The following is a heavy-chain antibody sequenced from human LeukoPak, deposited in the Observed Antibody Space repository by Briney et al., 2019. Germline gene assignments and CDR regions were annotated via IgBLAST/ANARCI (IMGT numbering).Heavy chain of an antibody. J-gene: IGHJ4*02. Sequence: GGSLRLSCTGSGFTFGDYSMNWVRQAPGKGLEWVAFTRSKAHGGTTEYAASVKGRFTFSRDDSRSVAYLQMNNLRTEDTAVYYCARDQVYYDFWSAYWGQGTLVTVSS. V-gene: IGHV3-49*04. CDR1: GFTFGDYS. CDR3: ARDQVYYDFWSAY. D-gene: IGHD3-3*01. CDR2: TRSKAHGGTT.